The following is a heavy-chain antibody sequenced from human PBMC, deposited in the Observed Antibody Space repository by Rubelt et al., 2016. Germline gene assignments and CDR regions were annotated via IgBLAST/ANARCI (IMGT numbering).Heavy chain of an antibody. D-gene: IGHD1-26*01. Sequence: EVQLVESGGGLVQPGGSLRLSCAASGFIFSSYWMHWVRQVPGKGPVWVSRIKTDGNITTYADSVKGRFTISRDKAKNTLYLQMNSLRPEDTAGYYCVKDGEGAANYFADWGQGALLTVSS. CDR2: IKTDGNIT. V-gene: IGHV3-74*01. CDR3: VKDGEGAANYFAD. J-gene: IGHJ4*02. CDR1: GFIFSSYW.